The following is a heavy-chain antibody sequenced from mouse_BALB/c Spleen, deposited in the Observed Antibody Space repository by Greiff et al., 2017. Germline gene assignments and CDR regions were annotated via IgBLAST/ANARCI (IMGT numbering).Heavy chain of an antibody. J-gene: IGHJ4*01. V-gene: IGHV5-9*03. CDR3: ARYIIYYGYNYYAMDY. CDR1: GFTFSSYT. Sequence: EVKLVESGGGLVKPGGSLKLSCAASGFTFSSYTMSWVRQTPEKRLEWVATISSGGGNTYYPDSVKGRFTISRDNAKNNLYLQMSSLRSEDTALYYCARYIIYYGYNYYAMDYWGQGTSVTVSS. CDR2: ISSGGGNT. D-gene: IGHD2-2*01.